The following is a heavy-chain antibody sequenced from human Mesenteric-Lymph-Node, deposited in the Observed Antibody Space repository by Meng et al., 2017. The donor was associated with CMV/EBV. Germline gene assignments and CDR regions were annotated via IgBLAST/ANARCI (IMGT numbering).Heavy chain of an antibody. J-gene: IGHJ6*02. CDR1: GFTVSSNY. CDR3: ARYGLINYFYYGMDV. V-gene: IGHV3-66*02. Sequence: GGSLRLSCAASGFTVSSNYMTWVRQAPGKGLEWVSVIYSGGSTYYADSVKGRFTISRDNSKNTLYLQMNSLRAEDTAVYYCARYGLINYFYYGMDVWGQGTTVTVSS. D-gene: IGHD3-10*01. CDR2: IYSGGST.